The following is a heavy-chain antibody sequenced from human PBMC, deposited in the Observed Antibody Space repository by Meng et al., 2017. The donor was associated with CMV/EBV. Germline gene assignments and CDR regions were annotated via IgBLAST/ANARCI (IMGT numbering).Heavy chain of an antibody. CDR2: IKSKTDGGTT. V-gene: IGHV3-15*01. CDR1: GFTFSNAW. J-gene: IGHJ6*02. D-gene: IGHD2-2*01. Sequence: GEPLKISCAASGFTFSNAWMSWVRQAPGKGLEWVGRIKSKTDGGTTDYAAPVKGRFTISRDDSKNTLYLQMNSLKTEDTAVYYCTTALYCSSTSCYYYYYYGMDVWGQGTTVTVSS. CDR3: TTALYCSSTSCYYYYYYGMDV.